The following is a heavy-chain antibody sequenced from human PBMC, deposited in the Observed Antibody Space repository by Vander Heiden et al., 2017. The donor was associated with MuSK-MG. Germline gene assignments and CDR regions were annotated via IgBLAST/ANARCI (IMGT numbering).Heavy chain of an antibody. CDR2: ISYDGSNK. D-gene: IGHD6-13*01. CDR1: GFTFSSYG. Sequence: GRSLRLSCAASGFTFSSYGMHWVRQAPGKGLEWVAVISYDGSNKYYADSVKGRFTISRDNSKNTRYLQMNSLRAKDTPVYYCAKCSCGCRSSILYGKKYFQHW. CDR3: AKCSCGCRSSILYGKKYFQH. V-gene: IGHV3-30*18. J-gene: IGHJ1*01.